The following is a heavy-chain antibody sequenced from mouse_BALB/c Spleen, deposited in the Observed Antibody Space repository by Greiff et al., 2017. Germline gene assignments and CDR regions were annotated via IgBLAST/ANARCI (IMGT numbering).Heavy chain of an antibody. J-gene: IGHJ4*01. V-gene: IGHV7-3*02. CDR1: GFTFTDYY. CDR3: ARDRSDGYYAMDY. Sequence: EVQGVESGGGLVQPGGSLRLSCATSGFTFTDYYMSWVRQPPGKALEWLGFIRNKANGYTTEYSASVKGRFTISRDNSQSILYLQMNTLRAEDSATYYCARDRSDGYYAMDYWGQGTSVTVSS. CDR2: IRNKANGYTT. D-gene: IGHD2-3*01.